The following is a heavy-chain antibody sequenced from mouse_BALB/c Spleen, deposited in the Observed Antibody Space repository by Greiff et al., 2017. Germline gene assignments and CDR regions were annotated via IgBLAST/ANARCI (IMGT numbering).Heavy chain of an antibody. CDR1: GFAFSSYD. Sequence: EVKLMESGGGLVKPGGSLKLSCAASGFAFSSYDMSWVRQTPEKRLEWVAYISSGGGSTYYPDTVTGRFTISRDNAKNTLYLQMSSLKSEDTAMYYCARHRRADYYGSSYGFDYWGQGTTLTVSS. V-gene: IGHV5-12-1*01. D-gene: IGHD1-1*01. CDR2: ISSGGGST. J-gene: IGHJ2*01. CDR3: ARHRRADYYGSSYGFDY.